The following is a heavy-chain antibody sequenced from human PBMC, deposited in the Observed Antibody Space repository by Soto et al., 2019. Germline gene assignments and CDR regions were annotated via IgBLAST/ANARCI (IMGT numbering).Heavy chain of an antibody. CDR2: IYYSGST. CDR1: GGSISSYY. Sequence: PSETLSLTCTVSGGSISSYYWSWIRQPPGKGLEWIGYIYYSGSTNYNPSLKSRVTISVDTPKNQFSLKLSSVTAADTAVYYCARALDCTNGVCRDYWGQGPLVTVSS. V-gene: IGHV4-59*01. D-gene: IGHD2-8*01. J-gene: IGHJ4*02. CDR3: ARALDCTNGVCRDY.